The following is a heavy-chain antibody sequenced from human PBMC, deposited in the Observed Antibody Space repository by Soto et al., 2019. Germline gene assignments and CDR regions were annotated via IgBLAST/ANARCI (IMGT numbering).Heavy chain of an antibody. J-gene: IGHJ5*02. D-gene: IGHD3-3*01. CDR1: GGSISSSSYY. CDR2: IYYSGST. V-gene: IGHV4-39*01. Sequence: PSETLSLTCTVSGGSISSSSYYWGWIRQPPGKGLEWIGSIYYSGSTYYNPSLKSRVTISVDTSKNQFSLKLSSVTAADTAVYYCARDDESFTIFGVVTYNWFDPWGQGTLVTVSS. CDR3: ARDDESFTIFGVVTYNWFDP.